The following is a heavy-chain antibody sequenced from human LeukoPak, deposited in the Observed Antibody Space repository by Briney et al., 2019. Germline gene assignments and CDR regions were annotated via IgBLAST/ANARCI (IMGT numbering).Heavy chain of an antibody. V-gene: IGHV3-33*01. J-gene: IGHJ4*02. CDR3: AREGRGNYFDY. CDR1: GFTFSSYG. Sequence: GGSLRLFCAASGFTFSSYGMHWVRQAPGKGLEWVAVIWYDGSNKYYADSVKGRFTISRDNSKNTLYLQMNSLRAEDTAVYYCAREGRGNYFDYWGQGTLVTVSS. CDR2: IWYDGSNK. D-gene: IGHD5-12*01.